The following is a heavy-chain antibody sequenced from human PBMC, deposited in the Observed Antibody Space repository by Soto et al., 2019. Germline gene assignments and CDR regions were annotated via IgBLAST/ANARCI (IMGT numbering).Heavy chain of an antibody. CDR3: ARKVITMVRGVTLGNWFDP. Sequence: SDTLSLTCTVPGGAIGSYDWSWIRQRPGKGLEWIGYIYYSGSTNYNPSLKSRVTISVDTSKNQFSLKLSSVTAADTAVYYCARKVITMVRGVTLGNWFDPWGQGTLVTVS. D-gene: IGHD3-10*01. CDR2: IYYSGST. V-gene: IGHV4-59*08. J-gene: IGHJ5*02. CDR1: GGAIGSYD.